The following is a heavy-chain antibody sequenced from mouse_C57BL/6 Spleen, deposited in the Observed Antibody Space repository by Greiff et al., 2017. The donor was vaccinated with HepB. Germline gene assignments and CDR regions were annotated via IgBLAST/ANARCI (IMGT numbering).Heavy chain of an antibody. CDR1: GYTFTSYW. V-gene: IGHV1-53*01. Sequence: QVQLQQPGTELVKPGASVKLSCKASGYTFTSYWMHWVKQRPGQGLEWIGNINPSNGGTNYNEKFKSKATLTVAKSSSTAYMQLSSLTSEDSAVYYCARSVIYYGNLYYFDYWGQGTTLTVSS. D-gene: IGHD2-1*01. CDR2: INPSNGGT. J-gene: IGHJ2*01. CDR3: ARSVIYYGNLYYFDY.